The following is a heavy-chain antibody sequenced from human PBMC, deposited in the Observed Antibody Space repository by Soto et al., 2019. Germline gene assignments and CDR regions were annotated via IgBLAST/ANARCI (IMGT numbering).Heavy chain of an antibody. Sequence: QVQLVESGGGVVQPGGSLRLSCAASASIFKGHGMHWVRQAPGKGLEWVAIIRYDGSDEHYGESVKGRFTIYRDNSKNMLYLQINSLRAEDTAVYYCARDGVAATTFFGFLDYWGQGTLVTVSS. CDR2: IRYDGSDE. CDR3: ARDGVAATTFFGFLDY. D-gene: IGHD1-26*01. V-gene: IGHV3-33*08. CDR1: ASIFKGHG. J-gene: IGHJ4*02.